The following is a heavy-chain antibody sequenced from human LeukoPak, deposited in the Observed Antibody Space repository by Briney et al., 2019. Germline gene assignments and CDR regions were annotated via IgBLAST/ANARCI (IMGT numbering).Heavy chain of an antibody. Sequence: ASVKVSCKASGYTFTGYYLHWVRQAPGQGLEWMGCVNPNSGGTNYAQKFQGRVTMTRDTSISTAYMELSRLRSDDTAVYYCARDRTTGTHWFDPWGQGTLVTVSS. CDR2: VNPNSGGT. V-gene: IGHV1-2*02. CDR3: ARDRTTGTHWFDP. CDR1: GYTFTGYY. D-gene: IGHD1/OR15-1a*01. J-gene: IGHJ5*02.